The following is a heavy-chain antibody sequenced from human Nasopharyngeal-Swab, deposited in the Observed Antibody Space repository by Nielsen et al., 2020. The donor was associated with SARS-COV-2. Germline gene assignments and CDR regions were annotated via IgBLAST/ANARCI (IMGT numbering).Heavy chain of an antibody. Sequence: GSLRLSCTVSGGSISSSSSYCWVWIRQPPGKGLEWIGTIYYGGTTYYNPSLKSRVTTSVDTSKNQFSLKLSSVTAADTAVYYCARAGRVGDAFVGLDVWGQGTTVTVSS. V-gene: IGHV4-39*01. J-gene: IGHJ6*02. CDR2: IYYGGTT. CDR3: ARAGRVGDAFVGLDV. D-gene: IGHD3-16*01. CDR1: GGSISSSSSYC.